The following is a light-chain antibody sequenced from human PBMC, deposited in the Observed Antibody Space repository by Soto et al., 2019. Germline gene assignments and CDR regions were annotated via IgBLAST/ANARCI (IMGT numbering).Light chain of an antibody. V-gene: IGKV3-15*01. J-gene: IGKJ2*01. CDR3: QQYYNWPPYT. Sequence: EIVLTQSPATLSVSPGDRATLSCRASQSVSSNVAWYQQKPGQTPRLLIYGASTRATGVPPRFSGSRSGTEFTLTISSRQSADFAVYYCQQYYNWPPYTFGQGTKLDFK. CDR2: GAS. CDR1: QSVSSN.